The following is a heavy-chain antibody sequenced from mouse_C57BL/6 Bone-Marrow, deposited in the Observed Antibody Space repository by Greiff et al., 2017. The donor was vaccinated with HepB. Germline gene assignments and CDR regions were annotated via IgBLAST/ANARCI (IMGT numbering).Heavy chain of an antibody. D-gene: IGHD1-1*01. J-gene: IGHJ1*03. CDR2: INPNNGGT. CDR3: ARDHYYGSSPYLYFDV. V-gene: IGHV1-18*01. Sequence: EVKLVESGPELVKPGASVKIPCKASGYTFTDYNMDWVKQSHGKSLEWIGDINPNNGGTIYNQKFKGKATLTVDKSSSTAYMELRSLTSEDTAVYYCARDHYYGSSPYLYFDVWGTGTTVTVPS. CDR1: GYTFTDYN.